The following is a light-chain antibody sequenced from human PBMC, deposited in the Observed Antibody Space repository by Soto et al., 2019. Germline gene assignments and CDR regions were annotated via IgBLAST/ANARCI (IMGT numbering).Light chain of an antibody. V-gene: IGKV3-15*01. J-gene: IGKJ4*01. CDR1: QSVSSN. CDR3: QQYNNWPLT. CDR2: GAS. Sequence: EIVMTQSPATLSVSPGERATLSCRASQSVSSNLAWYQQKPGQAPRLLIYGASTRATGIPARFSGSGSGTEFTLTITSRQPEDFAVYYCQQYNNWPLTFGGGTKVEIK.